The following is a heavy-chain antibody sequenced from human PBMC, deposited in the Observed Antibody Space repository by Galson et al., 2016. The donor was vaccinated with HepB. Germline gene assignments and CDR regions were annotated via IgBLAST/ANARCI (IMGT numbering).Heavy chain of an antibody. D-gene: IGHD3-22*01. CDR3: ARLNYYDRTGFHRLYFFDF. Sequence: SETLTLTCTVSGGSVYSSSYFWGWIRQPPGKGLEWIGTIYYTGTTYYTPSLESRVTITVDTSKDQFSLRLSSVTAADTALYFCARLNYYDRTGFHRLYFFDFWGQGTQVTVSS. V-gene: IGHV4-39*01. CDR2: IYYTGTT. CDR1: GGSVYSSSYF. J-gene: IGHJ4*02.